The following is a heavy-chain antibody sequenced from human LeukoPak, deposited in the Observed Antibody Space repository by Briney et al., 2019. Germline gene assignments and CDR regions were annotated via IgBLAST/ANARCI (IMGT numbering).Heavy chain of an antibody. V-gene: IGHV3-7*01. J-gene: IGHJ3*02. CDR3: ASFTMVRGVIRGSFDI. Sequence: GGSLRLSCAASGFTFSNAWMSWVRQAPGKGLEWVANIKQDGSEKYYVDSVKGRFTISRDNAKNSLYLQMNSLRAEDTAVYCCASFTMVRGVIRGSFDIWGQGTMVTVSS. CDR2: IKQDGSEK. CDR1: GFTFSNAW. D-gene: IGHD3-10*01.